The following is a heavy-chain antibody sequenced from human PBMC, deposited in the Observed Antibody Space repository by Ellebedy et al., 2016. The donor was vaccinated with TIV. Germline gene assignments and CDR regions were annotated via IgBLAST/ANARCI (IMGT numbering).Heavy chain of an antibody. CDR2: IYYSGST. CDR3: ARGEVTLYYYGMDV. J-gene: IGHJ6*02. Sequence: MPGGSLRLSCTVSGGSISNYYWSWIRQPPGKGLEWIGYIYYSGSTNYNPSLKSRVTISLDTSNNQFSLKLSSVTAADTAVYYCARGEVTLYYYGMDVWGQGTTVTVSS. V-gene: IGHV4-59*01. CDR1: GGSISNYY.